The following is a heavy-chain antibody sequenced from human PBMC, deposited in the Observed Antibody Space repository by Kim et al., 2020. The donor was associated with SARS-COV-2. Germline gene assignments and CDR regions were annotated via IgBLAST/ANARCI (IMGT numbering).Heavy chain of an antibody. J-gene: IGHJ4*01. D-gene: IGHD6-13*01. CDR1: GFTFSSYG. CDR2: ISYDGSNK. CDR3: AKDSLAAAGTSPTDY. Sequence: GGSLRLSCAASGFTFSSYGMHWVRQAPGKGLEWVAVISYDGSNKYYADSVKGRFTISRDNSKNTLYLQMNSLRAEDTAVYYCAKDSLAAAGTSPTDYWG. V-gene: IGHV3-30*18.